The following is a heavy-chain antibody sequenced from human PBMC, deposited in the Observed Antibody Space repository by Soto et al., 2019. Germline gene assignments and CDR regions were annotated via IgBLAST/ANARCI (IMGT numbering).Heavy chain of an antibody. Sequence: WATLSLTCTVSGASISNYYWSWIRQPPGKELEWIGHISYSGYPDYNPSLNSRVTISADTSKNQFSLKLTSVTAADTAVYYCARHYSSGPFDYWGQGTLVTVSS. CDR3: ARHYSSGPFDY. V-gene: IGHV4-59*08. J-gene: IGHJ4*02. CDR1: GASISNYY. D-gene: IGHD6-19*01. CDR2: ISYSGYP.